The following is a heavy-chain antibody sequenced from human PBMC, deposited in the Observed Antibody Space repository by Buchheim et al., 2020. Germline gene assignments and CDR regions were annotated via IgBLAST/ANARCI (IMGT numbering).Heavy chain of an antibody. CDR1: GGTFSSYA. J-gene: IGHJ4*02. D-gene: IGHD3-22*01. CDR2: IIPIFGTA. CDR3: ARIYYYDSSGPGGILGGSPVDY. Sequence: QVQLVQSGAEVKKPGSSVKVSCKASGGTFSSYAISWVRQAPGQGLKWMGGIIPIFGTANYAQKFQGRVTITADESTSTAYMELSSLRSEDTAVYYCARIYYYDSSGPGGILGGSPVDYWGQGTL. V-gene: IGHV1-69*01.